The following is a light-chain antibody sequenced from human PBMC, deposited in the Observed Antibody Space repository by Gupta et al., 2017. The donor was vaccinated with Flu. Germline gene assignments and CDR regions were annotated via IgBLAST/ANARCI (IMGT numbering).Light chain of an antibody. CDR2: GAS. J-gene: IGKJ2*01. V-gene: IGKV3-15*01. CDR1: QSVSSN. Sequence: EIVMTQSPATLSVSPGERATLSCRASQSVSSNLAWYQQKPGQAPRLLIYGASTRATGIPARFSGSGSGTEFTLTISSLQSEDFAVYYCQQYNTAPGYTFGQGTKLEIK. CDR3: QQYNTAPGYT.